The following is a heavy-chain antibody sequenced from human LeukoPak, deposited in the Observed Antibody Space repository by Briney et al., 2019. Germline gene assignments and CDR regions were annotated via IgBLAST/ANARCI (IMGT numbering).Heavy chain of an antibody. Sequence: GGSLRLSCAASGFSFSSYAMSWVRQAPGKGVEWVSEITYSDDSIDYADSVKGRFTISRDNSKNTLYLQMNSLRAEDTAVYYCAKDAAGPEYWGQGTLVTVSS. D-gene: IGHD6-13*01. V-gene: IGHV3-23*01. J-gene: IGHJ4*02. CDR1: GFSFSSYA. CDR2: ITYSDDSI. CDR3: AKDAAGPEY.